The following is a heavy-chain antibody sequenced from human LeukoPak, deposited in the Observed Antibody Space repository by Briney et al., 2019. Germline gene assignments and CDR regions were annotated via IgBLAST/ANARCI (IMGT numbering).Heavy chain of an antibody. CDR1: GYTFTGYY. J-gene: IGHJ6*03. V-gene: IGHV1-2*02. CDR3: ARGSSGSSLVHYYYMDV. Sequence: GASVKVSCKASGYTFTGYYMHWVRQAPGQGLEWMGWINPNSGGTNYAQKFQGRVTMTRDTSISTAYMELSRLRSDDTAVYYCARGSSGSSLVHYYYMDVWGKGTTITVSS. D-gene: IGHD3-22*01. CDR2: INPNSGGT.